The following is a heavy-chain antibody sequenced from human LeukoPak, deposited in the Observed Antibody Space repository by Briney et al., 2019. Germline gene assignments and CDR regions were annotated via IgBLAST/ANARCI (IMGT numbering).Heavy chain of an antibody. CDR2: INPNNGGS. J-gene: IGHJ4*02. V-gene: IGHV1-2*02. CDR1: GYTFTGYY. CDR3: AREPGVPATAAEYYFDY. Sequence: WASVRVSCKASGYTFTGYYMHWVRQAPGQGLEWMGWINPNNGGSNYAQKFQGRVTMTRDTSISTAYMELSRLRSDDTAVYYCAREPGVPATAAEYYFDYWGQGTLVTVSS. D-gene: IGHD2-2*01.